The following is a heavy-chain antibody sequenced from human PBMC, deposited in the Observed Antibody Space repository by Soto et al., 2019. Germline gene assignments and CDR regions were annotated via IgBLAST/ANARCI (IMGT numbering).Heavy chain of an antibody. V-gene: IGHV3-30-3*01. CDR2: ISYDGSNK. Sequence: QVQLVESGGGVVQPGRSLRLSCAASGFTFSSYAMHWVRLAPGKGLEWVAVISYDGSNKYYADSVKGRFTISRDNSKNTLYLQMNSLRAEDTAVYYCARAFGVVVVAATLDYWGQGTLVTVSS. CDR1: GFTFSSYA. J-gene: IGHJ4*02. CDR3: ARAFGVVVVAATLDY. D-gene: IGHD2-15*01.